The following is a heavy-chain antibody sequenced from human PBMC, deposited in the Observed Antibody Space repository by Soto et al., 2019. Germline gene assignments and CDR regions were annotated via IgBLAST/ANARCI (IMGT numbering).Heavy chain of an antibody. CDR3: ARRGYYDSSGYYAPHSMDV. D-gene: IGHD3-22*01. CDR1: GYTVSSYG. V-gene: IGHV1-18*01. J-gene: IGHJ6*02. CDR2: ISAYNGNT. Sequence: ASVKVSCKASGYTVSSYGISWGRQAPGQGLEWMGWISAYNGNTNYEPKLQGRVTMTTDTSTSTAYMELRSLRSDDTAVYYCARRGYYDSSGYYAPHSMDVWGQGTTVSV.